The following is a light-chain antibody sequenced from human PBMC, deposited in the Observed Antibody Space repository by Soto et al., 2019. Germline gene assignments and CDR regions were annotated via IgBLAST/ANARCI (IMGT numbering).Light chain of an antibody. CDR3: QQYHIYSGT. CDR1: QSISVW. Sequence: DIQMTQSPSTLSAPVGDRVTITCRASQSISVWLAWYQQRPGKPPNLLIYKASTLASGVPSRFSGSGSGTEFTLTINSLQPDDFATYYCQQYHIYSGTFGQGTKVDIK. V-gene: IGKV1-5*03. CDR2: KAS. J-gene: IGKJ1*01.